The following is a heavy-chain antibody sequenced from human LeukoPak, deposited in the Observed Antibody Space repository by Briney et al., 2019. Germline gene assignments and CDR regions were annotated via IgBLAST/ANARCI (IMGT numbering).Heavy chain of an antibody. Sequence: ASVKVSCKASGYTFTGYYMHWVRQAPGQGLEWMGWINPNSGGTNYAQKFQGRVTITRDTSISTAYIELSRLRSDDTAGYYCAMLRTMGAGYNYSPPYWGQGTLVTVSS. D-gene: IGHD5-24*01. CDR3: AMLRTMGAGYNYSPPY. CDR1: GYTFTGYY. V-gene: IGHV1-2*02. J-gene: IGHJ4*02. CDR2: INPNSGGT.